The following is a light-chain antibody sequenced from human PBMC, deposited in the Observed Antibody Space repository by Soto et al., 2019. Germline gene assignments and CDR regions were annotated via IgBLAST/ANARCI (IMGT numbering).Light chain of an antibody. CDR3: SSYTSSSTLGV. CDR1: CSDVGGYNY. J-gene: IGLJ2*01. CDR2: DVS. Sequence: QSALTQPASVSGSPGQSITISCTGTCSDVGGYNYVSWYQQHPGKAPKLMIYDVSDRPSGVSSRFSGSKSGNTASLTISGLQAEDEADYYCSSYTSSSTLGVFGGGTKLTVL. V-gene: IGLV2-14*03.